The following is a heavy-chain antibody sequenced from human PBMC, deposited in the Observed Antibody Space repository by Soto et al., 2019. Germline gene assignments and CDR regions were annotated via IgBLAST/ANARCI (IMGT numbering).Heavy chain of an antibody. CDR3: ARGYCSGGSCSNWFDP. D-gene: IGHD2-15*01. Sequence: VSCKASGYTFTSYAMHWVRQAPGQRLEWMGWINAGNGNTKYSQKFQGRVTITRDTSASTAYMELSSLRSEDTAVYYCARGYCSGGSCSNWFDPWGQGTLVTVSS. J-gene: IGHJ5*01. CDR2: INAGNGNT. CDR1: GYTFTSYA. V-gene: IGHV1-3*01.